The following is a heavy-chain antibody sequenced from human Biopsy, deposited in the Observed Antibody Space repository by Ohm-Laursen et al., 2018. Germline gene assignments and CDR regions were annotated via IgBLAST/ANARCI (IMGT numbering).Heavy chain of an antibody. CDR3: ARDSPSYADYPLDS. CDR1: GTSIITYS. CDR2: IYVSGST. D-gene: IGHD4-17*01. V-gene: IGHV4-4*07. J-gene: IGHJ4*02. Sequence: SETLSLTCSVSGTSIITYSWSWIRQPAGKGLEWIGRIYVSGSTNYNPSLKSRVTMSLDTSESRFSLDLASVTAADTAVYYCARDSPSYADYPLDSWGPGILVTVS.